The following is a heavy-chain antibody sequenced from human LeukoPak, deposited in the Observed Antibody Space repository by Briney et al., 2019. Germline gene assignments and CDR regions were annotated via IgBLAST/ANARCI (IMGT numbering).Heavy chain of an antibody. J-gene: IGHJ4*02. CDR3: ARDRLAGTGFDY. CDR1: KFTFSNHW. V-gene: IGHV3-7*01. D-gene: IGHD1-14*01. CDR2: IKQDGSEK. Sequence: GGSLRLSCVASKFTFSNHWMSWVRQPPGKGLEWVANIKQDGSEKYYVDSVKGRFTISRDNAKNSLYLQMNSLRAEDTAVYYCARDRLAGTGFDYWGQGTLVTVSS.